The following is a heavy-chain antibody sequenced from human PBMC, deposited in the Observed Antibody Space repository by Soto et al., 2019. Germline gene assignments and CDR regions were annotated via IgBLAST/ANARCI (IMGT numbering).Heavy chain of an antibody. V-gene: IGHV4-4*02. J-gene: IGHJ5*02. D-gene: IGHD6-19*01. CDR2: IYHTGST. CDR1: GGSISSGNW. Sequence: LSETLSLTCAVSGGSISSGNWWSLGRHPPGKGLEWIGEIYHTGSTNYNPSLKSRVTISVDKSKNQFSLKLYSVTAADTAVYYGARDLAVHGRSGWFAPSAQGTPVTVS. CDR3: ARDLAVHGRSGWFAP.